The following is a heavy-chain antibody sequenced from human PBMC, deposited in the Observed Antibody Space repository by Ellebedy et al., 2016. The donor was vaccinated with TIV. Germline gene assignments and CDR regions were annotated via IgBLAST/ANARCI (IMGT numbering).Heavy chain of an antibody. V-gene: IGHV3-15*01. CDR3: SAGTGKTDFDY. CDR1: GFTFTNAW. J-gene: IGHJ4*02. CDR2: IKSKTDAGTR. D-gene: IGHD7-27*01. Sequence: GESLKISCAASGFTFTNAWVSWVRQAPGKGLEWVGRIKSKTDAGTRDFASPVKGRFLISRDDSKSTVYLQLPSLKIEDTAVYYCSAGTGKTDFDYWGQGTLVTVSS.